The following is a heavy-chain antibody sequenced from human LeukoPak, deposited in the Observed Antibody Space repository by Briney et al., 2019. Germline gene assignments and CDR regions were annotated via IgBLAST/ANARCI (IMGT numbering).Heavy chain of an antibody. Sequence: SETLSLTCTVSGTSISSYYWSWIRQPPGKGLEWIGSIYYSGSTYYNPSLKGRVTISVDTSKNQFSLKLSSVTAADTAVYYCARVYYYDSSGYLFDYWGQGTLVTVSS. CDR1: GTSISSYY. D-gene: IGHD3-22*01. J-gene: IGHJ4*02. CDR3: ARVYYYDSSGYLFDY. CDR2: IYYSGST. V-gene: IGHV4-59*12.